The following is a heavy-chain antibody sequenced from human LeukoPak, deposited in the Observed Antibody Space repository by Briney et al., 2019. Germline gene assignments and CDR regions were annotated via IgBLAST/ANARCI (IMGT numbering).Heavy chain of an antibody. CDR2: IRDDGSNK. J-gene: IGHJ4*02. D-gene: IGHD2-2*01. V-gene: IGHV3-30*02. CDR3: GKDVLFIVLVAAALGVDY. CDR1: GFSFSNYA. Sequence: PGGSLRLSCAASGFSFSNYAMHWVRQAPGKGLEWVAFIRDDGSNKYYTDSVKGRFTISRDNSKNTVYLQMNSLRAEDTAVYYCGKDVLFIVLVAAALGVDYWGQGTLVTVSS.